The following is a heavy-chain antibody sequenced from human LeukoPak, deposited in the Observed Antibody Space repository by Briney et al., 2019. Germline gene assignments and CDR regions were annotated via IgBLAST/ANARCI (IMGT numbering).Heavy chain of an antibody. Sequence: SETLSLTCTVSGGSISSSGYYWGWIRQPPGKGLEWIGEINHSGSTNYNPSLKSRVTISVDTSKNQFSLKLSSVTAADTAVYYCAGSLGYCTSNVCYLKYWGQGTLVTVSS. CDR1: GGSISSSGYY. J-gene: IGHJ4*02. D-gene: IGHD2-8*01. CDR3: AGSLGYCTSNVCYLKY. V-gene: IGHV4-39*07. CDR2: INHSGST.